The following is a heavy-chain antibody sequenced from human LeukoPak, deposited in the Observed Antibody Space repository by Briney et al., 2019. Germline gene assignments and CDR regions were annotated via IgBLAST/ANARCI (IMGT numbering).Heavy chain of an antibody. CDR1: GFTFSSYW. J-gene: IGHJ4*02. V-gene: IGHV3-7*01. CDR3: ARDSPIFGVDPRVFDY. CDR2: IKQDGSEK. Sequence: GGSLRLSCAASGFTFSSYWMSWVRQAPGKGLEWVANIKQDGSEKYYVDSVKGRFTISRDNAKNSLYLQMNSLRAEDTAVYYCARDSPIFGVDPRVFDYWGQGTLVTVSS. D-gene: IGHD3-3*01.